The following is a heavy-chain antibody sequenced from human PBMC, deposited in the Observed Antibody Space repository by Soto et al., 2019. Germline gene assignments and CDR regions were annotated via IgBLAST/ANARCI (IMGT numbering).Heavy chain of an antibody. D-gene: IGHD3-10*01. J-gene: IGHJ6*02. CDR2: IDPSDSYT. CDR3: ACGSGSYYMNYYYGMDV. Sequence: GESLKISCKGSGYSSTSYWISWVRQMPGKGLEWMGRIDPSDSYTNYSPSFQGHVTISADKSISTAYLQWSSLKASDTAMYYCACGSGSYYMNYYYGMDVWGQGTTVTVSS. CDR1: GYSSTSYW. V-gene: IGHV5-10-1*01.